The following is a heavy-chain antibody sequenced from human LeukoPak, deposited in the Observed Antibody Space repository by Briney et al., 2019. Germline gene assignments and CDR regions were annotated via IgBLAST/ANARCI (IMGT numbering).Heavy chain of an antibody. CDR1: GFTFSNYG. Sequence: PGRSLRLSCAASGFTFSNYGMHWVRQAPGKGLEWVAVISDDGSKKHYADSVKGRFTISRDNSKNTLYLQMNSLRTEDTAVYYCARGGLLRFLGWFSHTRNWFDPWGQGTLVTVSS. D-gene: IGHD3-3*01. V-gene: IGHV3-30*03. CDR3: ARGGLLRFLGWFSHTRNWFDP. J-gene: IGHJ5*02. CDR2: ISDDGSKK.